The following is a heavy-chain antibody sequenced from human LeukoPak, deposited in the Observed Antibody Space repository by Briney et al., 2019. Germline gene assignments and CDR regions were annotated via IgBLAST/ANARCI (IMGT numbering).Heavy chain of an antibody. CDR1: GFTFDDYA. D-gene: IGHD7-27*01. Sequence: PGGSLRLSCAASGFTFDDYAMHWVRQAPGKGLEWVSLTYSGGSTYYGDSVKGRFTFSRDTSRNTLYLQVSSLRVEDTAVYYCARYTFNWGLGSWGQGTLVTVSS. J-gene: IGHJ5*02. CDR3: ARYTFNWGLGS. CDR2: TYSGGST. V-gene: IGHV3-66*01.